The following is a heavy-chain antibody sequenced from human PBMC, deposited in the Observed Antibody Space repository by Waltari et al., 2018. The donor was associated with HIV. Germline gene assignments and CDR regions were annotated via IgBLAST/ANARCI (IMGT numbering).Heavy chain of an antibody. V-gene: IGHV1-24*01. D-gene: IGHD3-16*01. J-gene: IGHJ3*01. CDR2: FDPEDGET. Sequence: VLLVQSGAEVKKPGASVKVSCQVSGYTLRALALRWVRQSPGKGREWMGGFDPEDGETVYAQKFQGRVTMTEAPSTGSAYMDLTGLRFDDTAFYYCTGGGSAFDVWGQGTMVTVSS. CDR3: TGGGSAFDV. CDR1: GYTLRALA.